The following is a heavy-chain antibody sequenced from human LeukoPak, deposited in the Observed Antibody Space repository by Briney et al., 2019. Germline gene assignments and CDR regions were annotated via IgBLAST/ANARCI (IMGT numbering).Heavy chain of an antibody. J-gene: IGHJ6*03. CDR3: ARLSSGWYFNYYYYMDV. CDR1: GYTFTGYY. CDR2: MNPNSGNT. D-gene: IGHD6-19*01. V-gene: IGHV1-8*02. Sequence: ASVKVSCKASGYTFTGYYMHWVRQAPGQGLEWMGWMNPNSGNTGYAQKFQGRVTMTRNTSISTAYMELSSLRSEDTAVYYCARLSSGWYFNYYYYMDVWGKGTTVTISS.